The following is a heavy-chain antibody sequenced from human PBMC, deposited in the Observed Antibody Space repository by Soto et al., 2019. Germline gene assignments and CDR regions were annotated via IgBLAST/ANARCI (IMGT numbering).Heavy chain of an antibody. CDR1: RFTFSSYG. CDR3: AREGTAMVHFDY. D-gene: IGHD5-18*01. J-gene: IGHJ4*02. Sequence: QVQLVESGGGVVQPGRSLRLSCAASRFTFSSYGMHWVRQAPGKGLEWVAVVWYDGSNKYYADSVKGRFTISRDNSKNTLYLQMNSLRAEDTAVYYCAREGTAMVHFDYWGQGTLVTVSS. CDR2: VWYDGSNK. V-gene: IGHV3-33*01.